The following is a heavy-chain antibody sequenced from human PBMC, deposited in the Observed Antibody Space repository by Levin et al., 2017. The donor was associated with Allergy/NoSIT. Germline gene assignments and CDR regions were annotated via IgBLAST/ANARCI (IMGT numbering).Heavy chain of an antibody. V-gene: IGHV3-48*02. CDR1: GFTFSSSS. J-gene: IGHJ4*02. CDR2: ISSGGTTI. Sequence: GESLKISCAASGFTFSSSSMNWVRQAPGKGLEWVSYISSGGTTIYYADSVKGRFTISRDNAKNSLYLQMNSLRDEDTAMYYCARGRSSSGGYSHWGQGTLVTVSS. D-gene: IGHD2-15*01. CDR3: ARGRSSSGGYSH.